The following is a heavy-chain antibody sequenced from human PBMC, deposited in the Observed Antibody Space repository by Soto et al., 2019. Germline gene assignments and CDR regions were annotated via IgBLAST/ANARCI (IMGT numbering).Heavy chain of an antibody. Sequence: GGSLRLSCTASGFTFGDYAMSWFRQAPGKGLEWVGFIRSKAYGGTTEYAASVKGRFTISRDDSKSIAYLQMNSLKTEDTAVYYCTRDDMVRGVIPFDYWGQGTLVTVSS. V-gene: IGHV3-49*03. D-gene: IGHD3-10*01. CDR3: TRDDMVRGVIPFDY. J-gene: IGHJ4*02. CDR2: IRSKAYGGTT. CDR1: GFTFGDYA.